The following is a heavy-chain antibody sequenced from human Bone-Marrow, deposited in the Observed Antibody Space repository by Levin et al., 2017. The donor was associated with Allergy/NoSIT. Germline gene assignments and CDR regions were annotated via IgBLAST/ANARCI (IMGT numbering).Heavy chain of an antibody. V-gene: IGHV3-21*01. J-gene: IGHJ6*03. CDR1: GFTFSSYS. D-gene: IGHD3-3*01. Sequence: GGSLRLSCAASGFTFSSYSMNWVRQAPGKGLEWVSSISSSSSYIYYADSVKGRFTISRDNAKNSLYLQMNSLRAEDTAVYYCAREYPDYDFWSGYYTGTSYMDVWGKGTTVTVSS. CDR2: ISSSSSYI. CDR3: AREYPDYDFWSGYYTGTSYMDV.